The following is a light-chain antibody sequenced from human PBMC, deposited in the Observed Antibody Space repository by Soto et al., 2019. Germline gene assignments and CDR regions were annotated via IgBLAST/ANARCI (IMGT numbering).Light chain of an antibody. CDR2: EVS. CDR3: SSYTTSSTVV. J-gene: IGLJ3*02. Sequence: QSVLTQPASMSGSPGQSITISCTGTSSDVGGFTYVSWYQQHPGKVPKLMIFEVSNRPSGVSNRFSGSKSGNTASLTISGLQAEDEADYFCSSYTTSSTVVFGGGTKLTVL. CDR1: SSDVGGFTY. V-gene: IGLV2-14*01.